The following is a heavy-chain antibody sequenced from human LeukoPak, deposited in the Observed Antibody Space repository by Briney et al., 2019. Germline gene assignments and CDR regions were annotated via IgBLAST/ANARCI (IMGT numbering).Heavy chain of an antibody. CDR1: GFTFSSYA. CDR3: AKALPYKIAVARGPFDI. J-gene: IGHJ3*02. CDR2: ISGSGGST. D-gene: IGHD6-19*01. V-gene: IGHV3-23*01. Sequence: PGGSLRLSCAASGFTFSSYAMSWVRQAPGKGLEWVSAISGSGGSTYYADSVKGRFTISRDNSKNTLYLQMNSLRAEDTAVYYCAKALPYKIAVARGPFDIWGQGTMVTVSS.